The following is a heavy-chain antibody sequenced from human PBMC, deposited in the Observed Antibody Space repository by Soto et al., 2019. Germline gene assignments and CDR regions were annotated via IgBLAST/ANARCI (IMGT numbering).Heavy chain of an antibody. CDR1: GFTFSSHA. J-gene: IGHJ4*02. Sequence: GGSLRLSCAASGFTFSSHAMHWVRQAPGEGLEWVAVISYDGSNKFYADSVKGRFIISRDNSKNTLYVQMNTLRVEDTAVYYCARDSPAGAAVGALDYWGQGTLVTVSS. D-gene: IGHD6-13*01. CDR2: ISYDGSNK. CDR3: ARDSPAGAAVGALDY. V-gene: IGHV3-30-3*01.